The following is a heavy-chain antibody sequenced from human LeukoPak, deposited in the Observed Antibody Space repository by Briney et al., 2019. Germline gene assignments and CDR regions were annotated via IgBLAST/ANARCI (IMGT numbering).Heavy chain of an antibody. Sequence: KPSETLSLTCTVSGGSISSYYWSWIRQPAGKGLEWIGRIYTSGSTNYNPSLKSRVTMSVDTSKNQFSLKLSSVTAADTAVYYCARSPFVGGVGATSWYFDLWGRGTLVTVSS. D-gene: IGHD1-26*01. CDR1: GGSISSYY. V-gene: IGHV4-4*07. CDR3: ARSPFVGGVGATSWYFDL. CDR2: IYTSGST. J-gene: IGHJ2*01.